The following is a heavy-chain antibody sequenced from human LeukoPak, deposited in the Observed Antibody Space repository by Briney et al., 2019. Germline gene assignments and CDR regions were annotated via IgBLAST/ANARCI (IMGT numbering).Heavy chain of an antibody. CDR2: IYYSGST. CDR3: ARENRWLQHAPFDY. V-gene: IGHV4-39*07. Sequence: SETLSLTCTVSGGSISSSSYYWGWIRQPPGKGLEWIGSIYYSGSTYYNPSLKSRVTISVDTSKNQFSLKLSSVTAADTAVYYRARENRWLQHAPFDYWGQGTLVTVSS. J-gene: IGHJ4*02. D-gene: IGHD5-24*01. CDR1: GGSISSSSYY.